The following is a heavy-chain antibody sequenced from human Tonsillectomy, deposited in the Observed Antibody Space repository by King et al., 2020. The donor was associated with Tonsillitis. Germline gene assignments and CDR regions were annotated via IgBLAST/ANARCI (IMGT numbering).Heavy chain of an antibody. J-gene: IGHJ6*01. CDR3: ARSGMATPDYYYYYGMDV. Sequence: VQLVESGGGLVKPGGSLRLSCAASGFTFSSYSMNWVRQAPGKGLEWVSSISSSSSYIYYADSVKGRFTISRDNAKNSLYLQMNSLRAEDTAVYYCARSGMATPDYYYYYGMDVWGQGTTVTVSS. CDR2: ISSSSSYI. V-gene: IGHV3-21*01. D-gene: IGHD5-24*01. CDR1: GFTFSSYS.